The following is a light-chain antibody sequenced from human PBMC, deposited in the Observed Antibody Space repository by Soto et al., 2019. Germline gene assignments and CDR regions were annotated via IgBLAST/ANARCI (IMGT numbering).Light chain of an antibody. J-gene: IGLJ3*02. Sequence: QSVLTQPASVSGSPGQSITISCTGTSSDVGGYNYVSWYQQHPGKAPKLMIYDVSKSGNTASLTISGLQAEDEADYYCSSYTSSSTLVMFGGGTKLTVL. CDR1: SSDVGGYNY. CDR3: SSYTSSSTLVM. V-gene: IGLV2-14*01. CDR2: DVS.